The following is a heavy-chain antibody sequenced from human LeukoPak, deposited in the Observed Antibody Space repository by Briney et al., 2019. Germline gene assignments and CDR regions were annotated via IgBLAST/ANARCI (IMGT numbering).Heavy chain of an antibody. CDR2: IIPIFGTA. D-gene: IGHD2-2*01. CDR3: ASGVEWVPAKGHYYYYYMDV. J-gene: IGHJ6*03. Sequence: ASVKVSCKASGGTFSSYAISWVRQAPGQGLEWMGGIIPIFGTANYAQKFQGRVTVTTDESTSTAYMELSSLRSEDTAVYYCASGVEWVPAKGHYYYYYMDVWGKGTTVTVSS. CDR1: GGTFSSYA. V-gene: IGHV1-69*05.